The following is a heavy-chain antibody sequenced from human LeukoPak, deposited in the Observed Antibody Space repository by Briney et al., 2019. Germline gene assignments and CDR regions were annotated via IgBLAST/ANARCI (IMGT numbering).Heavy chain of an antibody. CDR3: VGRYFDP. V-gene: IGHV3-23*01. Sequence: GGSLRLSCAASGFTFSSYAMSWVRQAPGTGLEWVSGISGGGGSTYFVDSVKGRFTISRDNSKNTLYLQMNSLRAEDTAVYYCVGRYFDPWGQGTLVTVSS. J-gene: IGHJ5*02. CDR1: GFTFSSYA. CDR2: ISGGGGST. D-gene: IGHD3-9*01.